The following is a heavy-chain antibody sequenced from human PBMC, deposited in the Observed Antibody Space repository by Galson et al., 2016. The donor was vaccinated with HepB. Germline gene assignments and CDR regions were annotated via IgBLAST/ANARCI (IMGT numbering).Heavy chain of an antibody. CDR2: ISSDGDST. CDR3: ARGDSSPWVSEEPFNL. CDR1: GFTFSSYA. J-gene: IGHJ3*01. V-gene: IGHV3-64*02. Sequence: SLRLSCAASGFTFSSYALHWVRQAPGKGLEYVSAISSDGDSTYYADSVKGRVIISRDNFKSTVLLQMGSLKPEDMAVYFCARGDSSPWVSEEPFNLWGRETMVTVSS. D-gene: IGHD6-19*01.